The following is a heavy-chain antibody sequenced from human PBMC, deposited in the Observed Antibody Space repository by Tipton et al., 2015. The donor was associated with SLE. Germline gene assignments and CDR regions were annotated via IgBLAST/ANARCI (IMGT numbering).Heavy chain of an antibody. J-gene: IGHJ3*02. D-gene: IGHD1-1*01. CDR2: IHYSGST. CDR3: ARRSVQEAFDI. V-gene: IGHV4-59*02. Sequence: TLSLTCTVSGASVSSHYWNWSRQTPGKGLEWIGYIHYSGSTNYNPSLKSRVTISIDMSKNQFSLKLNSVTAADTAVYFCARRSVQEAFDIWGQGTMVTVSS. CDR1: GASVSSHY.